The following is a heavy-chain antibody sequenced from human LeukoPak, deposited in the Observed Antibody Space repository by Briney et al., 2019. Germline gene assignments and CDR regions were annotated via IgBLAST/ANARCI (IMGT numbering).Heavy chain of an antibody. Sequence: PGGSLRLSCVVSGFIFSDHYMDWVRQAPGKGLEWVSAISGSGGSTYYADSVKGRFTISRDNSKNTLYLQMNSLRAEDTAVHYCAKHQGVASMMGYDYWGQGTLVTVSS. CDR3: AKHQGVASMMGYDY. V-gene: IGHV3-23*01. J-gene: IGHJ4*02. CDR1: GFIFSDHY. CDR2: ISGSGGST. D-gene: IGHD5-24*01.